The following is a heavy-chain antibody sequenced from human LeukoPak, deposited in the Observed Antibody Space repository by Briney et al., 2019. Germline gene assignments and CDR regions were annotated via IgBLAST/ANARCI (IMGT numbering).Heavy chain of an antibody. D-gene: IGHD3-22*01. CDR1: GNTFTGYY. V-gene: IGHV1-2*02. CDR2: INPSGGT. J-gene: IGHJ4*02. Sequence: ASVKASSKASGNTFTGYYLHWVRQAPGQGLEWMGWINPSGGTNYAQKFQGRVTMTRDTSISTAYMELSRLRSDDTAVYYCARDSTNYYDSSGYWDWGQGTLVTVSS. CDR3: ARDSTNYYDSSGYWD.